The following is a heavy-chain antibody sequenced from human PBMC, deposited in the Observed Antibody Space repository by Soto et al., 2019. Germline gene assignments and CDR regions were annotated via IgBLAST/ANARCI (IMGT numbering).Heavy chain of an antibody. Sequence: PGGSLRLSCVASGFSFSNYAMNWVRQAPGKGLEWVSGISGSGGSAFFAHSVRGRLTISRDNSKNTVFLQMNGLRPEDTAVYYCAKVAKSGVVIEYFDSWGQGSVVTVSS. D-gene: IGHD3-3*01. CDR1: GFSFSNYA. CDR2: ISGSGGSA. V-gene: IGHV3-23*01. CDR3: AKVAKSGVVIEYFDS. J-gene: IGHJ4*02.